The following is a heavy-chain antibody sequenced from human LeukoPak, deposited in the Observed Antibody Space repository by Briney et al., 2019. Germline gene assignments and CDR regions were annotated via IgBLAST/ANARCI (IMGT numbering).Heavy chain of an antibody. CDR1: GFTFSSYS. Sequence: PGGSLRLSCAASGFTFSSYSMNWVRQAPGKGLEWVSSISSSSSYIYYADSVKGRFTISRDNAKNSLYLQMNSLRAEDTAVYYCASSLGAAVAGIDYWGQGTLVTVSS. D-gene: IGHD6-19*01. CDR3: ASSLGAAVAGIDY. J-gene: IGHJ4*02. V-gene: IGHV3-21*01. CDR2: ISSSSSYI.